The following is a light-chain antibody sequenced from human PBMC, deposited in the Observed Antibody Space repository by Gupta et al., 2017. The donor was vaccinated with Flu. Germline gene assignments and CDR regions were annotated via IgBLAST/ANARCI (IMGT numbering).Light chain of an antibody. J-gene: IGKJ1*01. CDR3: QQLKSSPWT. CDR1: QGIGSY. V-gene: IGKV1-9*01. Sequence: IQLTQSPSFLSTSVGDRVTITCRASQGIGSYLAWYQQKPGKAPELLIYAASTLQSGVPSRFSGSGSGTEFTLTISSLQPEDFATYYCQQLKSSPWTFGRGTTVEI. CDR2: AAS.